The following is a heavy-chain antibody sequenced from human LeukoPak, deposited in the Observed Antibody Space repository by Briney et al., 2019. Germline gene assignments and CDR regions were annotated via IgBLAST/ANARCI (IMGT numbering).Heavy chain of an antibody. V-gene: IGHV3-48*01. J-gene: IGHJ4*02. CDR3: ARDWNYHCDY. Sequence: GSLRLSCTVSGFTFSSYSMNWVRQAPGKGLEWVSFISSSSSTLHYADSVRGRFIISRDNARNALYLQMNSLRPEDTGVYYCARDWNYHCDYWGPGSLVTVSS. D-gene: IGHD1-7*01. CDR1: GFTFSSYS. CDR2: ISSSSSTL.